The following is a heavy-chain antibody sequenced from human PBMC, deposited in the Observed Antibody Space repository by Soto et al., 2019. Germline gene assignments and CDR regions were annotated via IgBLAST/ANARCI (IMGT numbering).Heavy chain of an antibody. V-gene: IGHV4-59*01. CDR3: ARSVAVPGAHIDY. CDR2: VYYTGST. D-gene: IGHD6-19*01. Sequence: LSLTCSVSGGSISGSYWSWIRQSPGKGLVWLGYVYYTGSTNYSPSLRSRVSISVDTSKNEFSLRLSSVTAADTAVYFCARSVAVPGAHIDYWGQGTQVTVSS. J-gene: IGHJ4*02. CDR1: GGSISGSY.